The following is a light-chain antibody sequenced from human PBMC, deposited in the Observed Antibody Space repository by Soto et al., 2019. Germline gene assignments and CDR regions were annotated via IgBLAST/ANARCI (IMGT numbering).Light chain of an antibody. V-gene: IGLV2-14*01. CDR2: GVT. Sequence: QSALTQPASVSGSPGQSITISCTGTSSDVGGYDHVSWYQQHPGNAPKLMIYGVTDRPSGVSNRFSGSKSGNTASLTISGLQAEDEADYYCSSFTSSTTLVFGGGTKVTVL. CDR3: SSFTSSTTLV. J-gene: IGLJ2*01. CDR1: SSDVGGYDH.